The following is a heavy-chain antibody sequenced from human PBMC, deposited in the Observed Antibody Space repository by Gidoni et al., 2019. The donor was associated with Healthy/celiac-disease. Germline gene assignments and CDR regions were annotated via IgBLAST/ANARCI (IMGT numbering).Heavy chain of an antibody. Sequence: QVQLVESGGGVVQPGRPLSLSCAASGFTFSSYAMHWVRQAPGKGLEWVAVISYDGSNKDYADSVKGRFTISRDNSKNTLYLQMNSLRAEDTAVYYCASRASNWNSDDYYGMDVWGQGTTVTVSS. J-gene: IGHJ6*02. V-gene: IGHV3-30-3*01. D-gene: IGHD1-7*01. CDR2: ISYDGSNK. CDR3: ASRASNWNSDDYYGMDV. CDR1: GFTFSSYA.